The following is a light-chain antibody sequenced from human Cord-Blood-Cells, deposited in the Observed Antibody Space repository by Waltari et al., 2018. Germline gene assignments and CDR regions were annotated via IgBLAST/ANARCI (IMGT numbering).Light chain of an antibody. J-gene: IGKJ4*01. CDR1: QSVSSN. Sequence: EIVMTQSPATLSVSPGERATLSRRASQSVSSNLACYQQKPGQAPRLLIYGASTRATGIPARFSGSGSGTEFTLTISSLQSEDFAVYYCQQYNNWPLTFGGGTKVEIK. CDR3: QQYNNWPLT. V-gene: IGKV3-15*01. CDR2: GAS.